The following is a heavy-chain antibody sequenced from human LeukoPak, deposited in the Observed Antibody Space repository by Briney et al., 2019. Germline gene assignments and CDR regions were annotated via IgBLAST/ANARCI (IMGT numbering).Heavy chain of an antibody. CDR3: ATLTGHYWYYYMDV. CDR2: IYSGGST. CDR1: GFTVSSNY. V-gene: IGHV3-66*01. D-gene: IGHD7-27*01. Sequence: GGSLRLSCAASGFTVSSNYMSWVRQAPGKGLEWVSVIYSGGSTYYADSVKGRFTISRDNSKNTLYLQMNSLRAEDTAVYYCATLTGHYWYYYMDVWGKGTTVTVSS. J-gene: IGHJ6*03.